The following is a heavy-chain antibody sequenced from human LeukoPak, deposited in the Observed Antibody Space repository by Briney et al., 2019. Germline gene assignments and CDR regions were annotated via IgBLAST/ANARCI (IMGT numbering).Heavy chain of an antibody. CDR1: GGSFSGYY. Sequence: SETLSLTCAVYGGSFSGYYWSWIRQPPGKGLEWIGEINHSGSTNYNPSLKSRVTISVDTSKNQFSLKLSSVTAADTAVYYCARGRYYDFWSGYYTGGYFDYWCQGTLVTVSS. CDR2: INHSGST. D-gene: IGHD3-3*01. J-gene: IGHJ4*02. CDR3: ARGRYYDFWSGYYTGGYFDY. V-gene: IGHV4-34*01.